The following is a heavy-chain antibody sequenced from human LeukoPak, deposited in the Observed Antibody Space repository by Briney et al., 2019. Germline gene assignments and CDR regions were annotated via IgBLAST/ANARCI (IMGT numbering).Heavy chain of an antibody. CDR1: GFTFDDYA. CDR3: ARGEGGYFDY. Sequence: PGGSLRLSCAASGFTFDDYAMHWVRQAPGKGLEWVSGISWNGGSTGYADSVKGRFTISRDNAKNSLYLQMNSLRAEDTALYYCARGEGGYFDYWGQGTLVTVSS. V-gene: IGHV3-20*04. CDR2: ISWNGGST. J-gene: IGHJ4*02. D-gene: IGHD3-22*01.